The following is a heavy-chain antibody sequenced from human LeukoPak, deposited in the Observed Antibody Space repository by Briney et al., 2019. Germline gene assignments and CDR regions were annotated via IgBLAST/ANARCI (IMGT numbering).Heavy chain of an antibody. CDR3: ARDYEYYDFWSGYYTVAFDI. V-gene: IGHV3-11*04. CDR1: GFTFSDYY. CDR2: ISSSGSTI. J-gene: IGHJ3*02. Sequence: GGSLRLSCAASGFTFSDYYMSWIRQAPGKGLEWVPYISSSGSTIYYADSVKGRFTISRDNAKNSLYLQMNSLRAEDTAVYYCARDYEYYDFWSGYYTVAFDIWGQGTMVTVSS. D-gene: IGHD3-3*01.